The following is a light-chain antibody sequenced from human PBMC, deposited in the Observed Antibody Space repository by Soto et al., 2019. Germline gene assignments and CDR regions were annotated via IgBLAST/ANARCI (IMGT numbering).Light chain of an antibody. CDR2: GAS. Sequence: ESVLPQSPGTLSLSPGERATLSRMASQSVSSNHLAWYQQKRGQPPRLLIYGASSRATGTPGRFSGSGSGTDFTLTITRLEPEDFAVYYCQQYGSSPQTFGQGTKVDIK. CDR1: QSVSSNH. J-gene: IGKJ1*01. CDR3: QQYGSSPQT. V-gene: IGKV3-20*01.